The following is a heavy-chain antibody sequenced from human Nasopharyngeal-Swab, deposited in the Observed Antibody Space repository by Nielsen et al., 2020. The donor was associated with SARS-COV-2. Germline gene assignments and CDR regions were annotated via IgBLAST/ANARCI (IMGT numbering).Heavy chain of an antibody. Sequence: GESLKISCAASGFTFSSYSMNWVRQAPGKGLEWISYISSSSSTIYYADSVKGRFTISRDNAKNSLYLQMNSLRAEDTAVYYCARTHDGGYTGYRLNRYYYMDVWGKGTTVTVSS. CDR2: ISSSSSTI. CDR1: GFTFSSYS. J-gene: IGHJ6*03. D-gene: IGHD5-12*01. CDR3: ARTHDGGYTGYRLNRYYYMDV. V-gene: IGHV3-48*04.